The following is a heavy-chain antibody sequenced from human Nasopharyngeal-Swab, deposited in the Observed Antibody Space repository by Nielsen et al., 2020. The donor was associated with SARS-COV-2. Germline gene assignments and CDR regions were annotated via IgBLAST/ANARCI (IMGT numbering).Heavy chain of an antibody. J-gene: IGHJ3*02. D-gene: IGHD1-26*01. Sequence: GGSLRLSCAASGFTFSSYGMHWVRQAPGKGLEWVAVIWYDGSNKYYADSVKGRFTISRDNSKNTLYLQMNSLRAEDTAVYYCARAPREGNAFDIWGQRTMVTVSS. CDR2: IWYDGSNK. CDR3: ARAPREGNAFDI. V-gene: IGHV3-33*01. CDR1: GFTFSSYG.